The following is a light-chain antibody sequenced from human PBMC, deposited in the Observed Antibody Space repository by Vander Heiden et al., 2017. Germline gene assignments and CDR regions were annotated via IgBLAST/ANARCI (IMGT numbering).Light chain of an antibody. CDR3: QQYGTSPRT. V-gene: IGKV3-20*01. CDR2: GTS. CDR1: QSVSRNS. J-gene: IGKJ1*01. Sequence: EIVLTQSPGTLSLSPGERATLSCRASQSVSRNSLAWYLQKPGQAPRLLIDGTSSRATGIPDRFSGSGSGTDFTLTSSRLEPEDFAVYFCQQYGTSPRTFGQGTKVEVK.